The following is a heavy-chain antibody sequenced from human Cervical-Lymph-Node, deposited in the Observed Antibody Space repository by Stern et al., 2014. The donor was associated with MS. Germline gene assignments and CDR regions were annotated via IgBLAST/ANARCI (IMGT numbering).Heavy chain of an antibody. CDR2: IWYDGSNP. CDR3: ASAYSSSHYYFDY. J-gene: IGHJ4*02. CDR1: GFSFSRYA. D-gene: IGHD6-13*01. V-gene: IGHV3-33*01. Sequence: VQLVESCGGVVQPGRSLRLSCAASGFSFSRYAMHWVRQAPGKGLEWVALIWYDGSNPYYADSVTGRFTISRDNFKNTLYLQMNSLRAEDTAVYYCASAYSSSHYYFDYWGQGTLVTVSS.